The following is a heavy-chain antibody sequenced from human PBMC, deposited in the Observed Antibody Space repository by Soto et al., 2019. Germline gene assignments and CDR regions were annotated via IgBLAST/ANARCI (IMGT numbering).Heavy chain of an antibody. Sequence: QVQLVESGGGVVQPGRSLRLSCAASGFTFSSYAMHWVRQAPGKGLEWVAVISYDGSNKYYADSVKGRFTISSNNSKNTLYLQMNSLRAEDTAVYYCERDQGGDYDTTFDYWGQGTLVTVSS. V-gene: IGHV3-30-3*01. CDR1: GFTFSSYA. J-gene: IGHJ4*02. CDR3: ERDQGGDYDTTFDY. D-gene: IGHD3-16*01. CDR2: ISYDGSNK.